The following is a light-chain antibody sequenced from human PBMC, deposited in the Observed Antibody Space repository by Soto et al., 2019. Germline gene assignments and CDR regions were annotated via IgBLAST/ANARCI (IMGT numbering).Light chain of an antibody. V-gene: IGKV3D-20*01. CDR3: QQYGSSLWT. CDR2: DAS. Sequence: EIVLTDSPATLSLSQGEIATLSCGASQSVSSSYLAWYQQKPGLAPRLLIHDASSRATGIPDRFSGSGSGTDFTLTISRLEPEDFAVHYCQQYGSSLWTFGQATKVDIK. CDR1: QSVSSSY. J-gene: IGKJ1*01.